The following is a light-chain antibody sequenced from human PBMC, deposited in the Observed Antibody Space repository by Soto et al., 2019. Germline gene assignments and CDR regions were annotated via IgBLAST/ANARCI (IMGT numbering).Light chain of an antibody. CDR3: SSYTGSSTPVV. V-gene: IGLV2-14*03. J-gene: IGLJ2*01. Sequence: QSALTQPASVSGSPGQSITISCTGTSSDVGGYNNVSWYQHHPGKAPKLMIYDVTTRPSGVSNRFSGSKSGNTASLTISGLQVEDEADYYCSSYTGSSTPVVFGGGTKLTVL. CDR1: SSDVGGYNN. CDR2: DVT.